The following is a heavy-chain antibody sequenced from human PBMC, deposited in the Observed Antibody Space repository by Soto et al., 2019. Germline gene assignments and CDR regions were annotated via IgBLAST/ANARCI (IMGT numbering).Heavy chain of an antibody. CDR2: MYYSGST. J-gene: IGHJ3*02. Sequence: SETLSLTCTVSGGSVSSGSYYWSWIRQPPGKGLEWIGYMYYSGSTNYNPSLKSRVTISLDTSKSQLSLKLSSVTAADTAVYFCARTRDFWSGNDAFDIWGQGTMVTVSS. D-gene: IGHD3-3*01. CDR1: GGSVSSGSYY. CDR3: ARTRDFWSGNDAFDI. V-gene: IGHV4-61*01.